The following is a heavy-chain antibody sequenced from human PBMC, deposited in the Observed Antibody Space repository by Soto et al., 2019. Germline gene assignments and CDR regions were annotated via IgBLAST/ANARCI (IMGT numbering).Heavy chain of an antibody. CDR2: IKQDGREK. V-gene: IGHV3-7*01. CDR1: GLNFSTNW. D-gene: IGHD3-10*01. Sequence: SGGSLRLSCAASGLNFSTNWMSWVRQAPGKGLEWVANIKQDGREKYYVDSVKGRFTISRDNARNSLFLQMNSLKGDDTAIYYCARAPWFGALPSPHWFASWGQGTLVTVSS. CDR3: ARAPWFGALPSPHWFAS. J-gene: IGHJ5*01.